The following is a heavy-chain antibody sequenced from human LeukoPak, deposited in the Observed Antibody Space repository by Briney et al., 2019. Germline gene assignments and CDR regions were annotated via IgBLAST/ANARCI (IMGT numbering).Heavy chain of an antibody. CDR2: ISGSGGST. CDR3: AKTRGLNYYDSSGLGFDY. D-gene: IGHD3-22*01. Sequence: GGSLRLSCEASGFTFSSYSMNWVRQAPGKGLEWVSAISGSGGSTYYADSVKGRFTISRDNSKNTLYLQMNSLRAEDTAVYYCAKTRGLNYYDSSGLGFDYCGQGTLVTVSS. V-gene: IGHV3-23*01. J-gene: IGHJ4*02. CDR1: GFTFSSYS.